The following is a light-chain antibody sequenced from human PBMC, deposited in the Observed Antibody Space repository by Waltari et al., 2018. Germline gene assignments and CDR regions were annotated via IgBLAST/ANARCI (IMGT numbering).Light chain of an antibody. V-gene: IGKV3-20*01. CDR2: DAS. CDR1: QSVGRT. CDR3: QKYGTRPAT. Sequence: EIVLTQSPASLSLSPGDRATLACRASQSVGRTLAWYQQRPCQAPRLLSYDASRRATGSPDRVSGSGSGTDFSLTISRLEPEEFAVYYCQKYGTRPATFGQGTKVEVK. J-gene: IGKJ1*01.